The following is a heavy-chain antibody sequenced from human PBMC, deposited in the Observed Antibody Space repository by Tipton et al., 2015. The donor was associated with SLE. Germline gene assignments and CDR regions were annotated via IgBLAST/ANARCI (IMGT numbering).Heavy chain of an antibody. CDR2: ISGSDGST. J-gene: IGHJ3*02. CDR1: RFTFSTYG. CDR3: ARSWARTMVVTPGQGAFDI. Sequence: SLRLSCAASRFTFSTYGMRWVRQSPEKGLEWVSSISGSDGSTYYADSVKGRFTISRDNSKNTLYLQMNSLRAEDTAVYYCARSWARTMVVTPGQGAFDIWGQGTMVTVSS. D-gene: IGHD4-23*01. V-gene: IGHV3-23*01.